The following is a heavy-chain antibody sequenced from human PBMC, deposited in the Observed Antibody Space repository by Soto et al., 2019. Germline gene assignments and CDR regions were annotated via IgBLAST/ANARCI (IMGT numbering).Heavy chain of an antibody. CDR1: GFTFSSYS. V-gene: IGHV3-48*02. J-gene: IGHJ4*02. Sequence: EVQLVESGGGLVQPGGSLRLSCAASGFTFSSYSMNWVRQAPGKGLEWVSYISSSSNTIYYADSVKGRFTISRDNAKNSLYLQMTSLRDEDTAVYYCARDTRDGYLGYWGQGTLVTVSS. CDR3: ARDTRDGYLGY. CDR2: ISSSSNTI. D-gene: IGHD5-12*01.